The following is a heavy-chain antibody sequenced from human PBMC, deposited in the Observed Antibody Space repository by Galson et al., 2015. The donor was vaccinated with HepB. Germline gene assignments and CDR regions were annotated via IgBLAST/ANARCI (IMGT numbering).Heavy chain of an antibody. J-gene: IGHJ4*02. D-gene: IGHD3-22*01. CDR1: GFTFSSHA. V-gene: IGHV3-23*01. CDR2: ISGSGGST. CDR3: AKGTGDSSGHWAVFDY. Sequence: SLRLSFAASGFTFSSHAMSWVRQAPGKGLEWVSAISGSGGSTYYADSVKGRFTISRDNSKNTLYLQMNSLRAEDTAVYYCAKGTGDSSGHWAVFDYWGQGTLVTVSS.